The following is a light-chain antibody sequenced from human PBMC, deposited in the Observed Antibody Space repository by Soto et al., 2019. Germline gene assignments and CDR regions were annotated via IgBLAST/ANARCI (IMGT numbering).Light chain of an antibody. CDR1: SGHSSYI. V-gene: IGLV4-60*02. Sequence: QSVLTQSSSASASLGSSVKLTCTLSSGHSSYIIAWHQQQPGKAPRYLMKLEGSGSYNKGRGVPDRFSGSSSGANRYLTLSDLPFEDEADYYRETWDSNTRVFGGGTTLTVL. CDR3: ETWDSNTRV. CDR2: LEGSGSY. J-gene: IGLJ3*02.